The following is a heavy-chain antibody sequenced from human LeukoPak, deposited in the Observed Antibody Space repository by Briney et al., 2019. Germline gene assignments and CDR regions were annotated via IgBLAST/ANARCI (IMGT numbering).Heavy chain of an antibody. CDR1: GGSISSYY. Sequence: PPETPCLTCTVSGGSISSYYWSLIRQPPGKGLEWIGYVHYSGSTNYNRSLKSRVTISVDTSKNQFSLNLNSVTAADTALYYCACGTHYYFDYWGKGTLASSSS. CDR3: ACGTHYYFDY. CDR2: VHYSGST. J-gene: IGHJ4*02. D-gene: IGHD1-26*01. V-gene: IGHV4-59*01.